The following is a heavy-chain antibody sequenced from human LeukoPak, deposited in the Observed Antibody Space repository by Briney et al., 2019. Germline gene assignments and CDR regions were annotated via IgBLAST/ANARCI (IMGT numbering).Heavy chain of an antibody. J-gene: IGHJ4*02. CDR2: TLHSGTT. CDR3: AGRGQWLAFDY. CDR1: TPSPTTYY. Sequence: ETRSPTSTVYTPSPTTYYSSCNRPPHRDLIEWNGYTLHSGTTNYNASLKLRGNISVGTSKNQFSLRRDSVTAADTAVYYCAGRGQWLAFDYWGQGTLGTVSS. D-gene: IGHD5-12*01. V-gene: IGHV4-59*01.